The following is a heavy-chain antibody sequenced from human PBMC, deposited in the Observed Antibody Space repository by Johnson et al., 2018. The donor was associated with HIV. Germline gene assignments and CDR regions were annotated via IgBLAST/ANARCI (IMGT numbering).Heavy chain of an antibody. CDR1: GFTFSSYD. V-gene: IGHV3-30*02. CDR2: IRSDGSDK. Sequence: QEKLVESGGGVVQPGRSLRASCAASGFTFSSYDMHWVRQATGKGLEWVAYIRSDGSDKKYVDSVKGRFSISRDNSKNTLYLQLNSLRTEDTAVYYCAKHMWGFRYTGYDRDVFDVWGQGTMVTVSS. J-gene: IGHJ3*01. CDR3: AKHMWGFRYTGYDRDVFDV. D-gene: IGHD5-12*01.